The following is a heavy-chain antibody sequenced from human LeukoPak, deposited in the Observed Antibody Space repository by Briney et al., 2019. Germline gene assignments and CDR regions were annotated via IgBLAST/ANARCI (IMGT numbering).Heavy chain of an antibody. V-gene: IGHV3-11*05. CDR2: ISSSSSYT. Sequence: GGSLRLSCAASGFTFSDYYMSWIRQAPGKGLEWVSYISSSSSYTNYADSVKGRFTISRDNAKNSLYLQMNSLRADDTAVYYCAKVGSIVVVPAANFDYWGQGTLVTVSS. J-gene: IGHJ4*02. D-gene: IGHD2-2*01. CDR1: GFTFSDYY. CDR3: AKVGSIVVVPAANFDY.